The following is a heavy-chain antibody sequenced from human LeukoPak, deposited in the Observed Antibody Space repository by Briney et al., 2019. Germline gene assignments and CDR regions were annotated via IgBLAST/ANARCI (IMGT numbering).Heavy chain of an antibody. CDR1: GFTFSDYT. V-gene: IGHV3-21*01. Sequence: GGSLRLSCAASGFTFSDYTMNWVRQAPGKGLEWVSSVDRSSSYIYCAESVKGRFTISRDTPKSSLYLQMNSLRAEDTAVYYCARGIWSGYYSYYYYMDVWGKGTTVTVSS. CDR2: VDRSSSYI. J-gene: IGHJ6*03. D-gene: IGHD3-3*01. CDR3: ARGIWSGYYSYYYYMDV.